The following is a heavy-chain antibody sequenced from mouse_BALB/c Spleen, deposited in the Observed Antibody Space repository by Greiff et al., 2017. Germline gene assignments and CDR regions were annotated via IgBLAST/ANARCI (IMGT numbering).Heavy chain of an antibody. D-gene: IGHD3-1*01. CDR2: ISDGGSYT. V-gene: IGHV5-4*02. Sequence: EVMLVESGGGLVKPGGSLKLSCAASGFTFSDYYMYWVRQTPEKRLEWVATISDGGSYTYYPDSVKGRFTISRDNAKNNLYLQMSSLKSEDTAMYYCARGHSSGYVDYWGQGTTLTVSS. CDR3: ARGHSSGYVDY. CDR1: GFTFSDYY. J-gene: IGHJ2*01.